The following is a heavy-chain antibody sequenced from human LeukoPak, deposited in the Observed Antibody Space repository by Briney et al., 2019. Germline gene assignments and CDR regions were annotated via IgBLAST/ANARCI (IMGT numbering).Heavy chain of an antibody. J-gene: IGHJ5*02. Sequence: SETLSLTCTVSGDSISSNDYYWGWIRQPPGKGLEWIGSIYYGGSTYYNPSLKSRVIISVDTSMNQFSLKLSFVTTADTAVYYCARALGYCSGGSCTRGYNWFDPWGQGTLVTVSS. CDR3: ARALGYCSGGSCTRGYNWFDP. CDR2: IYYGGST. V-gene: IGHV4-39*01. D-gene: IGHD2-15*01. CDR1: GDSISSNDYY.